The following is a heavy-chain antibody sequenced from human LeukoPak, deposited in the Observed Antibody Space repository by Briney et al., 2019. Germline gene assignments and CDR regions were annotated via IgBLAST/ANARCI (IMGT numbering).Heavy chain of an antibody. CDR1: GGSISSGGYS. J-gene: IGHJ4*02. V-gene: IGHV4-30-2*01. CDR3: ARGDTAMVTRFDY. D-gene: IGHD5-18*01. CDR2: IYHSGST. Sequence: SEALSLTCAVSGGSISSGGYSWSWIRQPPGKGPEWIGYIYHSGSTYYNPSLKSRVTISVDRSKNQFSLKLSSVTAADTAVYYCARGDTAMVTRFDYWGQGTLVTVSS.